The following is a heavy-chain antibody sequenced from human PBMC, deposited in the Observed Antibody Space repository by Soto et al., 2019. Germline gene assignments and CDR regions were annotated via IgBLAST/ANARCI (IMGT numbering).Heavy chain of an antibody. V-gene: IGHV1-18*01. Sequence: APVKVSCKASGYTFTSYCINWVRQAPGQRLEWKGWISASNGYTNYAQILQDRVTIAGDTSASTAYMELSSLRSEDTAVYYCARGDCSGGSCYPPTGAFDIWGQGTMVTVSS. CDR3: ARGDCSGGSCYPPTGAFDI. J-gene: IGHJ3*02. CDR2: ISASNGYT. CDR1: GYTFTSYC. D-gene: IGHD2-15*01.